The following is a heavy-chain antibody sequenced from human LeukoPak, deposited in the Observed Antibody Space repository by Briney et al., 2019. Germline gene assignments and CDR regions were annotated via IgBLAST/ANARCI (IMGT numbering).Heavy chain of an antibody. CDR3: ARGRVPATYYYYMDV. CDR1: GGSISSSSYY. Sequence: SETLSLTCTVSGGSISSSSYYWGWIRQPPGKGLEWIGSIYYSGSTYYNPSLKSRVTISVDTSKNQFSLKLSSVTAADTAVHYCARGRVPATYYYYMDVWGKGNTVTVSS. J-gene: IGHJ6*03. CDR2: IYYSGST. V-gene: IGHV4-39*07.